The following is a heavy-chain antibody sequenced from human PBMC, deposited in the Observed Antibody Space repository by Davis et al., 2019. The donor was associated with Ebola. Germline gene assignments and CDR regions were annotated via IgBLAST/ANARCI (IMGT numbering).Heavy chain of an antibody. J-gene: IGHJ4*02. CDR3: AKGPFVAFD. Sequence: SETLSLTCAVYGGSFSGYYWSWIRQPPGKGPEWIGEINHSGSTNYNPSLKSRVTISVDTSKNQFSLKLSSATAADTAMYYCAKGPFVAFDWGQGTLVTVSS. CDR2: INHSGST. CDR1: GGSFSGYY. D-gene: IGHD3-3*02. V-gene: IGHV4-34*01.